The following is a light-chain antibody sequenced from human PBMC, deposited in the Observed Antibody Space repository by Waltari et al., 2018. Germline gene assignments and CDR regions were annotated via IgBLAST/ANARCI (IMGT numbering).Light chain of an antibody. Sequence: QSALTQPRSVSGSPGQSVTISCTGTSRDVGGYNFVSWYQQYPGKAPKLMIYDVSQRPSGVPDRFSGSKSGNTATLTISGLQAEDEADYYCYAYAGNYIYVFGTGTQVTVL. J-gene: IGLJ1*01. CDR3: YAYAGNYIYV. CDR2: DVS. V-gene: IGLV2-11*02. CDR1: SRDVGGYNF.